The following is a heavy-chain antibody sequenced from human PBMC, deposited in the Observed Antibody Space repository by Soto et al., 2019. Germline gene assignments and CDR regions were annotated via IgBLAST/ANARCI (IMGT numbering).Heavy chain of an antibody. CDR1: GYTFTGYF. CDR3: AKIRTYYYRSGAFDY. Sequence: ASVKVSCKASGYTFTGYFLHWVRQAPGQGLEWMGWINPNNGDTNYAQKFQGRVTMTRDTSISTAYMDLSRLRSDDTALYYCAKIRTYYYRSGAFDYWGQGTLVTVSS. J-gene: IGHJ4*02. CDR2: INPNNGDT. V-gene: IGHV1-2*02. D-gene: IGHD3-22*01.